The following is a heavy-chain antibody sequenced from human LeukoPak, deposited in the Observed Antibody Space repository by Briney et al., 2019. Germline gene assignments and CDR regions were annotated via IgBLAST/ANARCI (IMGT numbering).Heavy chain of an antibody. V-gene: IGHV4-39*07. D-gene: IGHD3-10*01. CDR1: GGSISSSSYY. CDR2: IYYSGST. CDR3: ARYYYGSGSYPFDY. J-gene: IGHJ4*02. Sequence: SETLSLTCTVSGGSISSSSYYWGWIRQPPGKGLEWIGSIYYSGSTYYNPSLKSRVTISVDTSKNQFSLKLSSVTAADTAVYYCARYYYGSGSYPFDYWGQRTLVTVSS.